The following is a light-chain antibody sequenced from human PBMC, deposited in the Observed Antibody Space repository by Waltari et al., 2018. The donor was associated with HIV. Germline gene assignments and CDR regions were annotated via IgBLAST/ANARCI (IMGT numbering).Light chain of an antibody. CDR2: EVT. J-gene: IGLJ3*02. V-gene: IGLV2-18*02. CDR3: SSYTTSSTWV. CDR1: SSDIGAYNR. Sequence: QSALTQPPSVSGSLGQSVTISCTGPSSDIGAYNRVSWYQQSPGTAPKRTIYEVTHRPSGVPVRFSGSKSGNTASLTIAGLQADDEADYYCSSYTTSSTWVFGGGTKLTVL.